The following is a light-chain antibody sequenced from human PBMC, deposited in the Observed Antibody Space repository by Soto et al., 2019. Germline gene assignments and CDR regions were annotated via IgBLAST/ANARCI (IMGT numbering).Light chain of an antibody. J-gene: IGKJ4*01. V-gene: IGKV1-5*03. CDR2: KAS. Sequence: DIRMTQSPSTLSASVGDRVTITCRASQSISTWLAWYQQKPGKAPKLLIYKASNLEGGVPSRFSGSGSGTEFNITISSLHPYDFATYYCQQYNTFPLTFAGGTKVDIK. CDR3: QQYNTFPLT. CDR1: QSISTW.